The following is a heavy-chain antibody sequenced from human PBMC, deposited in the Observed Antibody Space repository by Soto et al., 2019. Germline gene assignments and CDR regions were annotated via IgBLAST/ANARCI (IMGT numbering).Heavy chain of an antibody. CDR2: IYYSGST. CDR1: GGSISSSSYY. Sequence: TLSLTCTVSGGSISSSSYYWGWIRQPPGRGLEWIGSIYYSGSTYYNPSLKSRVTISVDTSKNQFSLKLSSVTAADTAVYYCARGATLYYYYYMDVWGKGTTVTVSS. CDR3: ARGATLYYYYYMDV. D-gene: IGHD5-12*01. V-gene: IGHV4-39*01. J-gene: IGHJ6*03.